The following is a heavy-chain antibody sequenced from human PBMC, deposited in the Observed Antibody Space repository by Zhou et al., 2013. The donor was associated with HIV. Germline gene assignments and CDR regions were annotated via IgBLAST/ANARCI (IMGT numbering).Heavy chain of an antibody. CDR2: IIPIFGTT. Sequence: QVHLVQSGAEVKKPGSSVKVSCKASGGTFSTYAFSWVRQAPGRGLEWMGGIIPIFGTTKYAQKFQDRFTITTDESSSTAYMELRSLRSEDTAVYYCARDLSPELPYYFDSWGQGTLVTVSS. V-gene: IGHV1-69*05. J-gene: IGHJ4*02. D-gene: IGHD1-7*01. CDR1: GGTFSTYA. CDR3: ARDLSPELPYYFDS.